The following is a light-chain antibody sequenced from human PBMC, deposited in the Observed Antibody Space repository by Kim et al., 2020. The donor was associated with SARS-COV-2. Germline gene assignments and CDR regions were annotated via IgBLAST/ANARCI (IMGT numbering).Light chain of an antibody. J-gene: IGKJ5*01. CDR2: GAS. V-gene: IGKV3-15*01. Sequence: VSPGERAALSCRASQSVGSNLAWYQQKGGQAPRLLISGASTRATGIPARFSGSGSGTEFTLTISSLQSEDFAVYYCQHYNNWPITFGQGTRLEIK. CDR1: QSVGSN. CDR3: QHYNNWPIT.